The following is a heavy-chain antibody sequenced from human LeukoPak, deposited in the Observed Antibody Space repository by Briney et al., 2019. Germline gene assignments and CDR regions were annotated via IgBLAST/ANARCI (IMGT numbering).Heavy chain of an antibody. V-gene: IGHV4-39*01. CDR3: ARTSIYYDSSGYRS. D-gene: IGHD3-22*01. J-gene: IGHJ5*02. CDR2: IYYSGST. Sequence: SETLSLTCTVSGGSISSSSYYWGWIRQPPGKGLEWIGSIYYSGSTYYNPSLKSRVTISVDTSKNQFSLKLSSVTAADTAVYYCARTSIYYDSSGYRSWGQGTLVTVSS. CDR1: GGSISSSSYY.